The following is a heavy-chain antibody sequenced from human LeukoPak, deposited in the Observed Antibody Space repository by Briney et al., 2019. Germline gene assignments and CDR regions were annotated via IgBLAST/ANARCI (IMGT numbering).Heavy chain of an antibody. Sequence: SESLSLTCTVSGCSISSYYWSWIRQPPGKGLEWIGYIYYHGSKNYNPPFKGRVTISVDTPKNQCSLKLSSVTAADTAVHYCAAYGSGSYYNGGYFDYWGEGTLVTVSS. CDR2: IYYHGSK. CDR1: GCSISSYY. V-gene: IGHV4-59*01. J-gene: IGHJ4*02. CDR3: AAYGSGSYYNGGYFDY. D-gene: IGHD3-10*01.